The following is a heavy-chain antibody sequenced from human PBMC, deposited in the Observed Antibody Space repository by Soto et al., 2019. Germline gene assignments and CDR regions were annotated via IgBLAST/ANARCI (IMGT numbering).Heavy chain of an antibody. CDR3: AKGGGSYGYYFDY. D-gene: IGHD1-26*01. J-gene: IGHJ4*02. CDR2: ISWNSGSI. CDR1: GFTFDDYA. Sequence: DVQLVESGGGLVQPGRSLRLSCAASGFTFDDYAMHWVRQAPGKGLEWVSGISWNSGSIGYADSVKGRFTISRDNAKNSLYLQMNSLRAEDTALYYCAKGGGSYGYYFDYWGQGTLVTVSS. V-gene: IGHV3-9*01.